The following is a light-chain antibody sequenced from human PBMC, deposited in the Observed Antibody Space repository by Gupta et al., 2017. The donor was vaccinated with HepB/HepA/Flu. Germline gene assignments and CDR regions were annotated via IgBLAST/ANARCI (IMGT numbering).Light chain of an antibody. V-gene: IGKV3-11*01. J-gene: IGKJ1*01. CDR1: QSVATD. CDR3: QQRSNWPPWT. Sequence: EIVLTQPPVSLSVSPGERATLSCRASQSVATDLAWYQHKPGQSPRLLIYAASNRAAGIPARFRGSGSGADFTLTITYVEPEDSAVYYCQQRSNWPPWTFGQGTKVEIK. CDR2: AAS.